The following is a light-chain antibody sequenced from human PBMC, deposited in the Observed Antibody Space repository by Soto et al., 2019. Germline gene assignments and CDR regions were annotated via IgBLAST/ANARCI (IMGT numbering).Light chain of an antibody. CDR3: QQYNNWPRWT. J-gene: IGKJ1*01. Sequence: EIVMTQSPVTLSVSPGERATLSCRASQSVRSNLAWYQQKPGQAPRLLIYGASTRATGIPARFSGSGSGTEFTLTISSLQSEDFAVYYCQQYNNWPRWTFGQGTKVDIK. CDR1: QSVRSN. V-gene: IGKV3-15*01. CDR2: GAS.